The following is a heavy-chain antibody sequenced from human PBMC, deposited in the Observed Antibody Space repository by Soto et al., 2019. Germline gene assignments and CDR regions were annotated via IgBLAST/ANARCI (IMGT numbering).Heavy chain of an antibody. Sequence: HPGGALRLSCAASGFTFSAYWMHWVRQVPGKGLIWVSRISDDGSTATYADSVKGRFVISRDNAKNSLYLEMNPLRADASGLYYCARGPRVSSTGTGAHWGRGPLVTACS. CDR1: GFTFSAYW. CDR2: ISDDGSTA. J-gene: IGHJ4*02. CDR3: ARGPRVSSTGTGAH. D-gene: IGHD1-1*01. V-gene: IGHV3-74*01.